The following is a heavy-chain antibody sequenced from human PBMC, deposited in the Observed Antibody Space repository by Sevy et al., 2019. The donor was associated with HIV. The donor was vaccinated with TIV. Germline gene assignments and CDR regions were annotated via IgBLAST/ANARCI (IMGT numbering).Heavy chain of an antibody. V-gene: IGHV1-2*02. CDR2: INPNSGGT. Sequence: ASVKVSCKASGYTFTGYYMHWVRQAPGQGLEWMGWINPNSGGTNYAQKFQGRVTMTRDTSISTAYMELSRLRSDDTAVYYCARVGVRGLLMYYYYYMDVWGKGTTVTVSS. J-gene: IGHJ6*03. D-gene: IGHD3-16*01. CDR3: ARVGVRGLLMYYYYYMDV. CDR1: GYTFTGYY.